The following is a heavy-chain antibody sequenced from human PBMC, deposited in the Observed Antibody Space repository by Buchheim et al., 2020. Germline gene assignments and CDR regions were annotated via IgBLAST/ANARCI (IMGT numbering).Heavy chain of an antibody. CDR2: IWYDGSNK. D-gene: IGHD3-10*01. J-gene: IGHJ6*02. CDR1: GFTFSSYG. V-gene: IGHV3-33*01. CDR3: ARDHYYYYGMDV. Sequence: QVQLVESGGGVVQPGRSLRLSCAASGFTFSSYGMHWVRQAPGKGLEWVAVIWYDGSNKYYADSVKGRFTISREHSKKPMSLQMNSLRAEDTAVYYCARDHYYYYGMDVWGQGTT.